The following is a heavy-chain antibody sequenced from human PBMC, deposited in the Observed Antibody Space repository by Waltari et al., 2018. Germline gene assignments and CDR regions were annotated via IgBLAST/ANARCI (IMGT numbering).Heavy chain of an antibody. CDR1: GYDFSTYW. CDR2: IDPSHSYT. J-gene: IGHJ6*03. D-gene: IGHD1-1*01. Sequence: EVQLVQSGAEVKKPGESLRISCEGSGYDFSTYWITWVRHMPGKGLEWMGGIDPSHSYTNYSPSFRGHVTISVDRSISTAYIQWSGLRASDTAIYYCARTSTRDFYYMDVWGKGTTVTVSS. V-gene: IGHV5-10-1*01. CDR3: ARTSTRDFYYMDV.